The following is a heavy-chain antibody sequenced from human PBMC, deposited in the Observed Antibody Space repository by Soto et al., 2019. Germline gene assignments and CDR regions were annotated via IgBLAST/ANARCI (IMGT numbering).Heavy chain of an antibody. D-gene: IGHD6-19*01. J-gene: IGHJ4*02. Sequence: ASVKVSCKASGYTFTSYYMHWVRQAPGQGLEWMGIINPSGGSTSYAQKFQGRVTMTRDTSTSTVYMELSSLRSEDTAVYYCARVLEGSGWYFPFDYWGQGTLVTVYS. CDR1: GYTFTSYY. CDR3: ARVLEGSGWYFPFDY. V-gene: IGHV1-46*01. CDR2: INPSGGST.